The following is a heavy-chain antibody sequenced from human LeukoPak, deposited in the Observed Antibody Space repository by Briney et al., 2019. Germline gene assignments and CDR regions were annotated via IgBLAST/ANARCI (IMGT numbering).Heavy chain of an antibody. V-gene: IGHV4-34*01. CDR2: INHSGST. D-gene: IGHD3-10*01. CDR1: GGSFSGYY. CDR3: ARGARSSDY. Sequence: PSETLSLTCAVYGGSFSGYYWSWIRQPPGKGLEWIGEINHSGSTNYNPSLTSRVTISVDTSKNQLSLKLSSATAADTAVYYCARGARSSDYWGQGTLVTVSS. J-gene: IGHJ4*02.